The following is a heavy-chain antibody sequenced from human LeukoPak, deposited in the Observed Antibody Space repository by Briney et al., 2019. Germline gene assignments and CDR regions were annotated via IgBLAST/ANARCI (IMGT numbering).Heavy chain of an antibody. CDR2: IKTDGTST. V-gene: IGHV3-74*01. Sequence: GGSLRLSCAASGFTFSSYWMHWVRRAPGKGLVWVSLIKTDGTSTSYADSVRGRFTISRDNAKNTLYLQLNSLRAKDTAVYYCARDRYYIMDVWGQGTTVTVSS. CDR1: GFTFSSYW. J-gene: IGHJ6*02. CDR3: ARDRYYIMDV.